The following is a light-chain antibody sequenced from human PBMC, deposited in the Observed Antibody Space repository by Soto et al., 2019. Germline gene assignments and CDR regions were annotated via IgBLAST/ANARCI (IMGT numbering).Light chain of an antibody. CDR2: GAS. CDR1: QSVSSN. Sequence: EIVMTQSPATLSVSPGERATLSCRASQSVSSNLAWYQQKPGQAPRLLIYGASTRATGIPARFSGSGSGTEFTLTISSLQSEDFVVYYCQQYNNWPRTVGQGTTVEI. J-gene: IGKJ1*01. V-gene: IGKV3-15*01. CDR3: QQYNNWPRT.